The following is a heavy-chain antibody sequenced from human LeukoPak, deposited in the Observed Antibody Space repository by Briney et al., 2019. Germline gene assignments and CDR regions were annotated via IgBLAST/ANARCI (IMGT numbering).Heavy chain of an antibody. V-gene: IGHV3-48*03. J-gene: IGHJ3*02. Sequence: GESRNLSCQAARFTLTSSEMNCSRQAPGKGLEWVSYISISVSAISYAESVRSRFPTSRDNARNSLSLQINSLRAEDTAVYYCGRGGSSGYNDNAFDIWGQGTVVTVYS. CDR2: ISISVSAI. CDR3: GRGGSSGYNDNAFDI. CDR1: RFTLTSSE. D-gene: IGHD3-22*01.